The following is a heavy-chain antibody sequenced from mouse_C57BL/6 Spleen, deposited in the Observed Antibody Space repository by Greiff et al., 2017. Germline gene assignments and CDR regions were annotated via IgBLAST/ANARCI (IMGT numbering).Heavy chain of an antibody. D-gene: IGHD2-4*01. J-gene: IGHJ4*01. CDR1: GYAFSSYW. Sequence: QVQLQQSGAELVKPGASVKISCKASGYAFSSYWLNWVKQRPGKGLEWIGQIYPGDGDTNYHGKFEGKATLTADKSSSTAYMQLSSLTSEDSAVYFCANYYYDEEAMDYWGQGTSVTVSS. CDR3: ANYYYDEEAMDY. CDR2: IYPGDGDT. V-gene: IGHV1-80*01.